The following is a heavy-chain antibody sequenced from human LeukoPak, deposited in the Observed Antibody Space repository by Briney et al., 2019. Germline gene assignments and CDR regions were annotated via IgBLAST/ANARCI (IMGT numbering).Heavy chain of an antibody. CDR1: GFTFSRYS. CDR3: ARTYYYDSSGYPLKRYFDY. J-gene: IGHJ4*02. Sequence: GGSLRLSCAASGFTFSRYSMNWVRQAPGKGLEWLSYITSSSSMIYYADSVKGRFTISRDNAKNSLYLQMNSLRAEDTPLYYCARTYYYDSSGYPLKRYFDYWGQGTLVTVSS. V-gene: IGHV3-48*01. CDR2: ITSSSSMI. D-gene: IGHD3-22*01.